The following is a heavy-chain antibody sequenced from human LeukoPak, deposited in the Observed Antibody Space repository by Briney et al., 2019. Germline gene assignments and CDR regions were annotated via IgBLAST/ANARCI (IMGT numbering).Heavy chain of an antibody. D-gene: IGHD2-8*02. CDR2: ISGSGGST. Sequence: PGGTLRLSCAASGFTFSSYGMSWVRQAPGKGLEWVSAISGSGGSTYYADSVKGRFTISRDNSKNTLYLQMNSLRAEDTAVYYCARGSGGDFDYWGQGTLVTVSS. CDR1: GFTFSSYG. V-gene: IGHV3-23*01. CDR3: ARGSGGDFDY. J-gene: IGHJ4*02.